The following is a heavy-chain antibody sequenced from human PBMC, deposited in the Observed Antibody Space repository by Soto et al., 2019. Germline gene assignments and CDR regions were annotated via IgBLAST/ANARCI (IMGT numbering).Heavy chain of an antibody. J-gene: IGHJ4*02. CDR1: GFTFSTYA. V-gene: IGHV3-23*01. CDR2: ITRSGGAT. Sequence: PGGSLRLSCAASGFTFSTYAMNWVRQAPGKGLEWVSGITRSGGATYYADSVKGRFTISRDISKNTLFLQMNSLRDEDTAVYYCSWWLSPYWGQGTLVTVSS. D-gene: IGHD2-8*02. CDR3: SWWLSPY.